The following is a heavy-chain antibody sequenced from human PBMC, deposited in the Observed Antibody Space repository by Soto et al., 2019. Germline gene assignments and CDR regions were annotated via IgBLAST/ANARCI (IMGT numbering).Heavy chain of an antibody. V-gene: IGHV4-30-2*01. CDR3: ARGNTVMDV. CDR2: IYHSGST. D-gene: IGHD4-17*01. CDR1: GGSISSGGYS. J-gene: IGHJ6*02. Sequence: TLSLTCAVSGGSISSGGYSWSWIRQPPGKGLEWIGYIYHSGSTYYNPSLKSRVTISVDRSKNQFSLKLSSVTAADTAVYYCARGNTVMDVWGQGTTVTVPS.